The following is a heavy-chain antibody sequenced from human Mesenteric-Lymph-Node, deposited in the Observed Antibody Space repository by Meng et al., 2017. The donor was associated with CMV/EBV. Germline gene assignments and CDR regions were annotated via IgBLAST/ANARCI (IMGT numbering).Heavy chain of an antibody. CDR1: GYTFTSYG. CDR3: ARVGDYTYGMDV. J-gene: IGHJ6*02. V-gene: IGHV1-46*01. CDR2: INPSGGST. Sequence: ASVKVSCKASGYTFTSYGISWVRQAPGQGLEWMGIINPSGGSTSYAQKFQGRVTMTRDTSTSTVYMELSSLRSEDTAVYYCARVGDYTYGMDVWGQGTTVTVSS.